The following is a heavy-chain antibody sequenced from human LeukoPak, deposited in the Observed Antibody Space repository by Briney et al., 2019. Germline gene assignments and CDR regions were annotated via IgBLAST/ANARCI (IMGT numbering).Heavy chain of an antibody. J-gene: IGHJ6*02. V-gene: IGHV3-23*01. CDR3: AKVTGGNMITFGGLDV. CDR2: ISGSGDIT. CDR1: GFTFSNYP. Sequence: GGSLRLSCAASGFTFSNYPMSWVRQAPGKGLEWVSAISGSGDITYYADSVKGRFTISRDDSRNTLYLQMNSLRAEDTAIYYCAKVTGGNMITFGGLDVWGQGTTVTVSS. D-gene: IGHD3-16*01.